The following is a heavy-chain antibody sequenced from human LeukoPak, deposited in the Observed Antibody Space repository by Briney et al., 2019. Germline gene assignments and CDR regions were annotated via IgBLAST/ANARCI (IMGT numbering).Heavy chain of an antibody. CDR2: ISYDESKK. CDR3: PHLPGGSLAFDS. D-gene: IGHD3-16*01. V-gene: IGHV3-30*04. Sequence: PGGCLRLSCAVSGFTFSSSTMHWSRHAPAPGQERVAVISYDESKKYNADSVKGRFTISRDNSKNTLYLQMNSLIADDTAEDYCPHLPGGSLAFDSWDQGTMVTVPS. J-gene: IGHJ3*02. CDR1: GFTFSSST.